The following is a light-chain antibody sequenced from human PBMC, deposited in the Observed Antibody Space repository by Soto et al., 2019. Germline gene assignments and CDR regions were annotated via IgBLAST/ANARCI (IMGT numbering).Light chain of an antibody. CDR1: SSDVGGYNY. CDR2: DVS. Sequence: QSALTQPPSASGSLGQSVTISCTGTSSDVGGYNYVSWYQQHPGKAPKLLIYDVSHRPSGVPDRFSGSKSGNTASLTVSGLQADDEFDYYCSSYAGSNNLVFGTGTKLTVL. CDR3: SSYAGSNNLV. J-gene: IGLJ1*01. V-gene: IGLV2-8*01.